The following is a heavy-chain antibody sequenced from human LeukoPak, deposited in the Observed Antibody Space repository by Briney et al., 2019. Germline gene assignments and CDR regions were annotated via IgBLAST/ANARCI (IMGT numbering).Heavy chain of an antibody. V-gene: IGHV3-21*01. J-gene: IGHJ4*02. CDR3: ARGASRADY. Sequence: GGSLRLSCAASGFTFSSYNMNWVRQAPWKRPEWVSSISSSSSYIYYADSVKGRFTISRDNAKNSLYLQMNSLRAEDTALYYCARGASRADYWGQGTLVTVSS. CDR1: GFTFSSYN. CDR2: ISSSSSYI.